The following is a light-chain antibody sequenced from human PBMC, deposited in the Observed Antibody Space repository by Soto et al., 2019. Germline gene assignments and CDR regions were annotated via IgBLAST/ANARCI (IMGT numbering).Light chain of an antibody. CDR2: AAS. J-gene: IGKJ2*01. CDR3: QQSYSTPYT. Sequence: DIPMTQSPSSLSASVGDRVTITCRASQSISSYLNWYQQKPGKAPKLLIYAASSLQSGVPSRFSGSGSGTDFTLTISSLQPEDCATYYCQQSYSTPYTFGQGTKLEIK. CDR1: QSISSY. V-gene: IGKV1-39*01.